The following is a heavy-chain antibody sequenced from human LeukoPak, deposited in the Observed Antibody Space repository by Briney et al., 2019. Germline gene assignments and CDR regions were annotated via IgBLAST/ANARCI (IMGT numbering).Heavy chain of an antibody. CDR3: ARDWGTTVTICDY. V-gene: IGHV1-18*01. CDR2: INPYNGDT. CDR1: GYTFTSYG. Sequence: ASVKVSCKASGYTFTSYGISWVRQAPGQGLEWMGWINPYNGDTNYAQKLQGRVTMTTDTSTSTAYMELRNLRSDDAAVYYCARDWGTTVTICDYWGQGTLVTVSS. D-gene: IGHD4-17*01. J-gene: IGHJ4*02.